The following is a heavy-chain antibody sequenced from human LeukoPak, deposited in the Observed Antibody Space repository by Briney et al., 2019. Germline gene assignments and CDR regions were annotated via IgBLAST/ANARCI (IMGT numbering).Heavy chain of an antibody. CDR1: GFTFSSYS. V-gene: IGHV3-48*02. J-gene: IGHJ6*02. Sequence: PGGSLRLSCAASGFTFSSYSMNWVRQAPGKGLEWVSYISSSSSTIYYADSVKGRFTISRDNAKSSLYLQMNSLRDEDTAVYYCARVRPNFDNFGMDVWGQGTTVTASS. D-gene: IGHD3-9*01. CDR3: ARVRPNFDNFGMDV. CDR2: ISSSSSTI.